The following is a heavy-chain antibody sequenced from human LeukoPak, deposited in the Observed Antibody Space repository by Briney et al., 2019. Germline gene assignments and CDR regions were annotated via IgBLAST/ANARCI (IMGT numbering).Heavy chain of an antibody. D-gene: IGHD4-17*01. Sequence: GGSLRLSCAASGFAFSSFSMNWVRRVPGKGLEWVSSISSSSSYIHYADSVKGRFTISRDNAKSSLYLQMNSLRAEDTAVYNCARDMGLTTVTTVFAFDTWGQGTMVTVSS. CDR3: ARDMGLTTVTTVFAFDT. CDR2: ISSSSSYI. CDR1: GFAFSSFS. J-gene: IGHJ3*02. V-gene: IGHV3-21*01.